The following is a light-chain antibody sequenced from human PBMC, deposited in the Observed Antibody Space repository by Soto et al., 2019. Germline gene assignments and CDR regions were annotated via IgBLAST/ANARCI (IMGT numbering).Light chain of an antibody. CDR3: QQRSNWIT. CDR2: DAS. V-gene: IGKV3-11*01. CDR1: QSVTNY. Sequence: EIFLTQSPDTLSLSPGERATLTCRASQSVTNYIAWYQQRPGQAPRLLIYDASNRATGIPGRFSGSGSGTDFTLTISSLEPEDFAVYYCQQRSNWITFGQGTRLEIK. J-gene: IGKJ5*01.